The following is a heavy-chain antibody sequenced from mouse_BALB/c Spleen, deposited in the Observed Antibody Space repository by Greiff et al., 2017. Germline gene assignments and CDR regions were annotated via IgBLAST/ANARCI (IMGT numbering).Heavy chain of an antibody. CDR3: ARRRSDGYLDY. Sequence: EVKLQESGGGLVKPGGSLKLSCAASGFTFSSYAMSWVRQTPEKRLEWVASISSGGSTYYPDSVKGRFTISRDNARNILYLQMSSLRSEDTAMYYCARRRSDGYLDYWGQGTTLTVSS. D-gene: IGHD2-3*01. V-gene: IGHV5-6-5*01. J-gene: IGHJ2*01. CDR2: ISSGGST. CDR1: GFTFSSYA.